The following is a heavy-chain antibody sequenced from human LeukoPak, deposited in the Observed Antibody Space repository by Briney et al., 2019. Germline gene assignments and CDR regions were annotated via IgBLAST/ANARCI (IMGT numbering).Heavy chain of an antibody. J-gene: IGHJ4*02. CDR2: ISSGGSSI. Sequence: GGSLRLSCAASGFTFSSYEMNWVRQAPGKGLEWVSYISSGGSSIYYADSVKGRFTISRDNAKNSLYLQMNSLRAEDTAVYYCARSSGWYTGFDFWGQGTLVTVSS. CDR3: ARSSGWYTGFDF. D-gene: IGHD6-19*01. V-gene: IGHV3-48*03. CDR1: GFTFSSYE.